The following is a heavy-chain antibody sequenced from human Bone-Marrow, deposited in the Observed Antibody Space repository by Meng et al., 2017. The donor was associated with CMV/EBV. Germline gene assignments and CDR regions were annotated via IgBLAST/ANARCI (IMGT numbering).Heavy chain of an antibody. CDR3: ARVGIAARLGWFDP. D-gene: IGHD6-6*01. Sequence: GEYLKISCAASGFTFSSYAMHWVRQAPGKGLEWVAVISYDGSNKYYADSVKGRFTISRDNSKNTLYLQMNSLRAEDTAVYYCARVGIAARLGWFDPWGQGTLVTVSS. CDR1: GFTFSSYA. CDR2: ISYDGSNK. V-gene: IGHV3-30*04. J-gene: IGHJ5*02.